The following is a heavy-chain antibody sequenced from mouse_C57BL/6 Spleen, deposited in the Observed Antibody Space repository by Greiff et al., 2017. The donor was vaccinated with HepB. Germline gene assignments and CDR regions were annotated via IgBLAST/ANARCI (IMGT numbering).Heavy chain of an antibody. CDR1: GYTFTDYY. CDR3: ARTTTVVANYAMDY. J-gene: IGHJ4*01. D-gene: IGHD1-1*01. Sequence: QVQLKESGAELVRPGASVKLSCKASGYTFTDYYINWVKQRPGQGLEWIARIYPGSGNTYYNEKFKGKATLTAEKSSSTAYMQLSSLTSEDSAVYFCARTTTVVANYAMDYWGQGTSVTVSS. CDR2: IYPGSGNT. V-gene: IGHV1-76*01.